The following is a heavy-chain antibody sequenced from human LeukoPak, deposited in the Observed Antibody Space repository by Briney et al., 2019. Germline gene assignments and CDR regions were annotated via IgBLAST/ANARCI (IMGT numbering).Heavy chain of an antibody. J-gene: IGHJ4*02. CDR1: GFTFSSYA. CDR3: AKVVVGATTPLDY. CDR2: ISGSGGST. Sequence: GGSLRLSCAASGFTFSSYAMSWVRQAPGKGLEWVSAISGSGGSTYYADSVKGRFTISRDNSKNTLYLQMNSLRAEGTAVYYCAKVVVGATTPLDYWGQGTLVTVSS. D-gene: IGHD1-26*01. V-gene: IGHV3-23*01.